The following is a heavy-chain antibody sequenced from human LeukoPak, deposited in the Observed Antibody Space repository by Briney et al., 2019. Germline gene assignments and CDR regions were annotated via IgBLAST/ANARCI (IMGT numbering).Heavy chain of an antibody. J-gene: IGHJ4*02. Sequence: PGGSLRLSCTVSGFSFGDYAMSWFRQAPGKGLEWVAVISYDGSNKYYADSVKGRFTISRDNSKNTLYLQMNSLRLEDTAVYYCASRDQAAAGTDYWGQGTLVTVSS. D-gene: IGHD6-13*01. V-gene: IGHV3-30-3*01. CDR3: ASRDQAAAGTDY. CDR1: GFSFGDYA. CDR2: ISYDGSNK.